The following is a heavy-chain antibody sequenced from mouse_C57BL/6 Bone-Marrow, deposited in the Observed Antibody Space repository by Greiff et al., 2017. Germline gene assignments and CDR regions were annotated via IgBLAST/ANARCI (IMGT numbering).Heavy chain of an antibody. CDR1: GYPFTDYN. J-gene: IGHJ1*03. V-gene: IGHV1-18*01. CDR3: AREIYYGSSSNWYFDV. D-gene: IGHD1-1*01. CDR2: INPNNGGT. Sequence: EVQLQQSGPELVKPGASVKIPCKASGYPFTDYNMDWVKQSHGKSLEWIGDINPNNGGTTYNQKFKGKATLTVDKSSSTAYMELRSLTSEDTAVYYCAREIYYGSSSNWYFDVWGTGTTVTVSS.